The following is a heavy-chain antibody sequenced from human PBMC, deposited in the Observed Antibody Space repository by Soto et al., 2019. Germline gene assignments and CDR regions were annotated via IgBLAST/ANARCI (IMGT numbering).Heavy chain of an antibody. CDR3: ARVLGYYDSSGYYYDALGAFDI. V-gene: IGHV4-39*01. CDR1: GGYISSSSYY. CDR2: IYYSGST. D-gene: IGHD3-22*01. J-gene: IGHJ3*02. Sequence: PSETLSLTCTVAGGYISSSSYYGGWVRQPPGKGLGRIGSIYYSGSTYYNPSLKSRVTISVDTSKNQFSLKLSSVTAADTAVYYCARVLGYYDSSGYYYDALGAFDIWGQGTMVTVSS.